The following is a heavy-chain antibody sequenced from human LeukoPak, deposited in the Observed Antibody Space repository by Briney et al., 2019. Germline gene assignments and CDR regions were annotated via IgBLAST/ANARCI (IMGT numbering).Heavy chain of an antibody. Sequence: GRSLRLSCAASGFTFSSYGMHWGRQAPGKGLEWVAVISYDGSNKYYADSVKGRFTISRDNSKNTLYLQMNSLRAEDTAVYYCAKDLVLRYFDWAFDYWGQGTLVTVSS. V-gene: IGHV3-30*18. CDR1: GFTFSSYG. J-gene: IGHJ4*02. CDR3: AKDLVLRYFDWAFDY. D-gene: IGHD3-9*01. CDR2: ISYDGSNK.